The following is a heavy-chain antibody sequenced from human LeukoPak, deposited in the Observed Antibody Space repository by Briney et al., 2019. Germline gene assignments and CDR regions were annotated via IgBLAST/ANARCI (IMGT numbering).Heavy chain of an antibody. J-gene: IGHJ4*02. V-gene: IGHV4-59*01. CDR1: GGSISSYY. Sequence: PSETLSLTCTVSGGSISSYYWSWIRQPPGKGLEWIGYIYYSGSTNYNPSLESRVTISQDTSKTQFFLSLRSVTAADTAVYYCARALSGSRVTDYWGQGILVTVSS. D-gene: IGHD5-12*01. CDR3: ARALSGSRVTDY. CDR2: IYYSGST.